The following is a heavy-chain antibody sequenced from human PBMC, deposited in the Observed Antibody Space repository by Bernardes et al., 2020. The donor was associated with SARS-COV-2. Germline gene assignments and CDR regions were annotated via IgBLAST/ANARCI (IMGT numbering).Heavy chain of an antibody. J-gene: IGHJ4*02. Sequence: GGSLRLSCVASGFTFSSYVMRWVHQAPGKGLEWVSSISGSGDATYYADSVKGRFTISKDNSKNTLYLQMNSLRAEDTAIYYCAKGSGSYYYFDYWGQGTLVTVS. D-gene: IGHD1-26*01. V-gene: IGHV3-23*01. CDR1: GFTFSSYV. CDR3: AKGSGSYYYFDY. CDR2: ISGSGDAT.